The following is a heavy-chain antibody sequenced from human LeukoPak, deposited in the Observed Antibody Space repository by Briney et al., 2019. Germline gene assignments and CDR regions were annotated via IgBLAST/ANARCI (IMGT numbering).Heavy chain of an antibody. CDR3: ASGTGQWLVQDY. Sequence: GRSLRLSCAASGFTFSSYAMHWVRQAPGKGLEWVAVISYDESIKYYADSVKGRFTISRDNSENTLYLQMNSLKTDDTAVYYCASGTGQWLVQDYWGQGTLVTVSP. D-gene: IGHD6-19*01. CDR1: GFTFSSYA. J-gene: IGHJ4*02. CDR2: ISYDESIK. V-gene: IGHV3-30-3*01.